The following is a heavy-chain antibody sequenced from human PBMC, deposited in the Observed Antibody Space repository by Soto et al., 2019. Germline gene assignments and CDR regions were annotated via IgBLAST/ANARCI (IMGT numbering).Heavy chain of an antibody. CDR2: ISPYNGNT. CDR1: GYFFTTYG. J-gene: IGHJ4*02. D-gene: IGHD3-3*01. Sequence: ASVKVSCKASGYFFTTYGISWVRQAPGQGLEWMGWISPYNGNTKYAQSFQGRVTMTTDTSTYTAYMELRSLRSDDPAVYYCARDFGSDLSAPGAVFDYWGQGTVVTVSS. V-gene: IGHV1-18*04. CDR3: ARDFGSDLSAPGAVFDY.